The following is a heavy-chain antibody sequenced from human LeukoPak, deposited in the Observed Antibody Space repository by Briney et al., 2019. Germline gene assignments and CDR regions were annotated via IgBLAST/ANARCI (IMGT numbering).Heavy chain of an antibody. CDR1: GGSFSGYY. CDR3: ARVVASSRGDAFDI. J-gene: IGHJ3*02. V-gene: IGHV4-59*10. CDR2: IYISGST. Sequence: PSETLSLTCAVYGGSFSGYYWSWIRQPAGKGLEWIGRIYISGSTDYNPSLKSRVTMSVDTSKNLFSLKMNSVTAADTAVYYCARVVASSRGDAFDIWGQGTMVTVSS. D-gene: IGHD5-12*01.